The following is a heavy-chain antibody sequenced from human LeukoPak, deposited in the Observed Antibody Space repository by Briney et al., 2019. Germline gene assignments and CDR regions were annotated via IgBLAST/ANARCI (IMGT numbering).Heavy chain of an antibody. CDR3: ARSHCSSTSCYTVDAFDI. V-gene: IGHV3-7*01. Sequence: GGSLRLSCAASGFTFSSYWMSWVRQAPGKGLEWVANIKQDGSEKYYVDSVKGRFTISRDNAKNSLYLQMNSLRAEDTAVYYCARSHCSSTSCYTVDAFDIWGQGTMVTVSS. CDR1: GFTFSSYW. CDR2: IKQDGSEK. J-gene: IGHJ3*02. D-gene: IGHD2-2*02.